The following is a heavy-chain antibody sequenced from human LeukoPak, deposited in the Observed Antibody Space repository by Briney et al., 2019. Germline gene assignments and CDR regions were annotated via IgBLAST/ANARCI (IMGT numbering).Heavy chain of an antibody. J-gene: IGHJ4*02. CDR1: GFTFSNSW. D-gene: IGHD3-10*01. Sequence: PGGSLRLSCTVSGFTFSNSWMNWVRQAPGKGLEWVANIKEDGSEKNYVDSVKGRFTISRDNAKNSLYLQMNSLRAEETAVYYCARAGSPRDWGRGTLVTVSS. CDR2: IKEDGSEK. V-gene: IGHV3-7*01. CDR3: ARAGSPRD.